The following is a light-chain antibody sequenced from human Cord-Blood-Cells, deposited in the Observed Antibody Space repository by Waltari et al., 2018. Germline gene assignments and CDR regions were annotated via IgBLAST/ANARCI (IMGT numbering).Light chain of an antibody. V-gene: IGLV2-23*02. CDR1: SSDVGSYNL. CDR2: EVS. CDR3: CSYAGSSTFAV. Sequence: QSALTQPASVSGSPGQSITISCTGTSSDVGSYNLVSSYQQPPGKAPKLMIYEVSKRPSGVSNRFSGSKSGNTASLTISGLQAEDEADYYCCSYAGSSTFAVFGGGTKLTVL. J-gene: IGLJ2*01.